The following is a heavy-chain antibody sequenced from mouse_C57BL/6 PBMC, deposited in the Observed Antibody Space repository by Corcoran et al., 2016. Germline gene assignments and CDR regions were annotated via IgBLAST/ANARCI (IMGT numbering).Heavy chain of an antibody. V-gene: IGHV1-19*01. J-gene: IGHJ2*01. D-gene: IGHD2-10*02. Sequence: EVQLQQSGPVLVKPGASVKMSCKASGYTFTDYYMNWVKQSHGKSLEWIGVINPYNGGTSYNQKFKGKATLTVDKSSSTAYMELNSLTSEDSAVYYCARRYGNYVWDYFDYWGQGTTLTVSS. CDR2: INPYNGGT. CDR1: GYTFTDYY. CDR3: ARRYGNYVWDYFDY.